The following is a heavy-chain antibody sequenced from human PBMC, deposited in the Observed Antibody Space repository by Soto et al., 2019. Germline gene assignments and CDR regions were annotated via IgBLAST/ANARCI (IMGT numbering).Heavy chain of an antibody. CDR2: IYTSGST. CDR1: GTSVSNYY. D-gene: IGHD5-18*01. J-gene: IGHJ4*02. CDR3: ARGGIQLSYAFDY. Sequence: PSETLSLTCSVSGTSVSNYYWSWIRQPAGKGLEHIGRIYTSGSTSYNPSLKSHVTMSMDTSQTQIYLNLTSVTAADTAVYYCARGGIQLSYAFDYWGQGILVTVSS. V-gene: IGHV4-4*07.